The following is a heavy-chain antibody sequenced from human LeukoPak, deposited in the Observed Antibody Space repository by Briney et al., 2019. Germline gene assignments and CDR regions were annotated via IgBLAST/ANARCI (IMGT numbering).Heavy chain of an antibody. CDR3: ARVKYRSSWYEGDWFDP. CDR1: NYSISSGYY. J-gene: IGHJ5*02. Sequence: SETLSLTCTVSNYSISSGYYWGWIRQPPGKGLEWIANIHHSGSAHYNPSLKSRVTISVDTSKNQFSLKLSSVTAADTAVYYCARVKYRSSWYEGDWFDPWGQGTLVTVSS. V-gene: IGHV4-38-2*02. CDR2: IHHSGSA. D-gene: IGHD6-13*01.